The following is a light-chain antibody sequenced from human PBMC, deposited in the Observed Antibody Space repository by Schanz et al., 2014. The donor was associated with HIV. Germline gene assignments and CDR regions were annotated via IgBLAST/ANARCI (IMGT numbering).Light chain of an antibody. CDR1: SSDLGGSNY. CDR3: SSYTTTNTWL. J-gene: IGLJ3*02. Sequence: SALTQPASVSGSPGQSITISCTGTSSDLGGSNYPSWYQQHPGKAPKIMIYDVSNRPSGVSNRFSGSKSGNTASLTISALQAEDEADYYCSSYTTTNTWLFGGGTKVTVL. CDR2: DVS. V-gene: IGLV2-14*01.